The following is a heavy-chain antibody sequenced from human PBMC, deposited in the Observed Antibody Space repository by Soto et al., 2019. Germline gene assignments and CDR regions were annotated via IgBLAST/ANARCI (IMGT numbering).Heavy chain of an antibody. J-gene: IGHJ4*02. Sequence: EVLLLESGGGLVQPGGSLRLSCAASGFTFSDYAMSWVRQAPGKGLEWVSAISGGGSSAFYTDSVKGRFTISRDDSKNTLYLQMGGLRVEDTALYYCVKGGYRGAISDYWGQGTPVTVSS. CDR2: ISGGGSSA. CDR3: VKGGYRGAISDY. D-gene: IGHD3-10*01. V-gene: IGHV3-23*01. CDR1: GFTFSDYA.